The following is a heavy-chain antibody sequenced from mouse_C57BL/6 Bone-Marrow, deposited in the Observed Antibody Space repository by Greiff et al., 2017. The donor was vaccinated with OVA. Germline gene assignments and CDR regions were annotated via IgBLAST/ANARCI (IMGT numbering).Heavy chain of an antibody. Sequence: EVKLVDSGGGLVQSGRSLRLSCATSGFTFSDFYMEWVRQAPGKGLEWIAASRNKANDYTTEYSASVKGRFIVSRDTSQSILYLQMNALRAEDTAIYYCARDASRLPYWYFDVWGTGTTVTVSS. CDR1: GFTFSDFY. J-gene: IGHJ1*03. CDR2: SRNKANDYTT. CDR3: ARDASRLPYWYFDV. D-gene: IGHD1-2*01. V-gene: IGHV7-1*01.